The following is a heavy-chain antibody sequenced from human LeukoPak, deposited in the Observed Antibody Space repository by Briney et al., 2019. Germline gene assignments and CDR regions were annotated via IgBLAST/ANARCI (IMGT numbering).Heavy chain of an antibody. D-gene: IGHD3-22*01. V-gene: IGHV1-69*13. CDR1: GGTFSSYA. CDR3: ARGSGDTNDEYYYDSSGYYAYFDY. J-gene: IGHJ4*02. Sequence: GASVKVSCKASGGTFSSYAISWVRQAPGQGLEWMGGIIPIFGTANYAQKFQGRVTITADESTGTAYMELSSLRSEDTAVYYCARGSGDTNDEYYYDSSGYYAYFDYWGQGTLVTVSS. CDR2: IIPIFGTA.